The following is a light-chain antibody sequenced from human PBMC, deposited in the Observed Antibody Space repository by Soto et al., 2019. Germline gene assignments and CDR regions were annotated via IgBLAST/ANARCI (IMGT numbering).Light chain of an antibody. J-gene: IGLJ3*02. V-gene: IGLV2-14*01. CDR3: SSYATSGTPM. Sequence: QSVLTQPASVSGSPGPTITISCTGTSSDVGGYNYLSWYQQHPGKARLVMIYEVSKRPSRVSHRFAGSKSGNTASLTLSGIQAEDGADYCSSSYATSGTPMFCGGTKLTVL. CDR1: SSDVGGYNY. CDR2: EVS.